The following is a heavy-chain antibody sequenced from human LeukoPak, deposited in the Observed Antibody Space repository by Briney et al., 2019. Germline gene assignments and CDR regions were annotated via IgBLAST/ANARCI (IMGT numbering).Heavy chain of an antibody. V-gene: IGHV3-11*01. D-gene: IGHD6-19*01. CDR1: RFTFSDYY. CDR2: ISSSGSSI. CDR3: TRNSGWYGLS. Sequence: GGSLRLSCAASRFTFSDYYMSWIRQAPGKGLEWVSYISSSGSSIYYADSVKGRFTISRDNSNNTLFLHLNSLRGEDTAVYYCTRNSGWYGLSWGQGTLVTVSS. J-gene: IGHJ1*01.